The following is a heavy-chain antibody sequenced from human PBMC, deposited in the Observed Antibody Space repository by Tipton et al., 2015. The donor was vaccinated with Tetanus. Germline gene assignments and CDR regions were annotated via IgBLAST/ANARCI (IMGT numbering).Heavy chain of an antibody. CDR1: GFTLSNYG. J-gene: IGHJ6*02. Sequence: SLRLSCAASGFTLSNYGMHWVRQAPGKGLEWVAVISYDGNYKYYADSVKGRFTMSRDNSKNTLYLQMNSLRVEDTAVYYCARDGITMTSDYYYGMDVWGLGTTVTVSS. CDR3: ARDGITMTSDYYYGMDV. CDR2: ISYDGNYK. D-gene: IGHD3-22*01. V-gene: IGHV3-30*03.